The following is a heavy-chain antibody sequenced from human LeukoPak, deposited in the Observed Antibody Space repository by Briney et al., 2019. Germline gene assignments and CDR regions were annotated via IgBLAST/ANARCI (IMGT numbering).Heavy chain of an antibody. CDR1: GFPFSSYA. J-gene: IGHJ4*02. CDR2: FSGDGATT. CDR3: ARRFRPLNSATWFRSFDS. V-gene: IGHV3-23*01. Sequence: RGGSLRLSCAASGFPFSSYAMTWVRQARGGGGEWVSSFSGDGATTYHAVPVKGRFTLSRHNAKNTEYLEITILGPEDTAVYYCARRFRPLNSATWFRSFDSWGPGTLVTVSS. D-gene: IGHD3-10*01.